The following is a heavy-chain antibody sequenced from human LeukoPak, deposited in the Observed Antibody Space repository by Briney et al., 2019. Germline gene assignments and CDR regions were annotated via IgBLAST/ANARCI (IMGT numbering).Heavy chain of an antibody. D-gene: IGHD3-22*01. J-gene: IGHJ4*02. CDR3: ARDYYDSSGYGAHDY. V-gene: IGHV1-2*02. CDR1: GYTFTGYY. CDR2: INPNSGGT. Sequence: GASVKVSCKASGYTFTGYYMHWVRQAPGQGLEWMGWINPNSGGTKYAQRFQGRVTMSRDTSISTAYMELSRLRSDDTTVYYCARDYYDSSGYGAHDYWGQGTLVTVSS.